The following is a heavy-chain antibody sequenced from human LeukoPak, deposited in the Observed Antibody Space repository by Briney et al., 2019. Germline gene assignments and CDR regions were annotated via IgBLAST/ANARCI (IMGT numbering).Heavy chain of an antibody. CDR3: TIVVGFYARRYSAH. CDR2: IKSNSDDGTT. CDR1: GFKFSNVW. J-gene: IGHJ4*02. V-gene: IGHV3-15*01. Sequence: PGGSLRLSCAASGFKFSNVWLSWVRQAPGKGLEWVGRIKSNSDDGTTDYAAPVKGRFTVSRDDSKKTLYLQMDSLQTEDTAVYYCTIVVGFYARRYSAHWGQGTLVTVSS. D-gene: IGHD3-16*02.